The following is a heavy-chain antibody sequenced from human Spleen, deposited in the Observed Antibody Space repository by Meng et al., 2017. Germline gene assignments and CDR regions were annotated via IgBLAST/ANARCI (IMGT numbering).Heavy chain of an antibody. CDR3: AILSHCTGGTCYPYDY. CDR1: GYTFTTYG. V-gene: IGHV1-18*01. J-gene: IGHJ4*02. D-gene: IGHD2-15*01. Sequence: QVTLMQSGAEVKKPGASVKVSCKASGYTFTTYGISWVRQAPGQGLEWMGWISPYNGDTSYIQKLQGRVTMTTDTSTSTAYMELRSLGSDDTAVYYCAILSHCTGGTCYPYDYWGQGTLVTVSS. CDR2: ISPYNGDT.